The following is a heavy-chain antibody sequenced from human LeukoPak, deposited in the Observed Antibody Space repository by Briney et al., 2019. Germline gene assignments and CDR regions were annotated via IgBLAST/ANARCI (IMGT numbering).Heavy chain of an antibody. CDR2: INSDGSTT. Sequence: PGGSLRLSCAASGFTFTIHWIHWVRQAPGKGLVWVSRINSDGSTTNYADSVKGRFTISRDNAKNTLYLQMNSLRAEDTAVYYCAREGIAGDLDYWGQGTLVTVSS. D-gene: IGHD6-13*01. CDR3: AREGIAGDLDY. CDR1: GFTFTIHW. J-gene: IGHJ4*02. V-gene: IGHV3-74*01.